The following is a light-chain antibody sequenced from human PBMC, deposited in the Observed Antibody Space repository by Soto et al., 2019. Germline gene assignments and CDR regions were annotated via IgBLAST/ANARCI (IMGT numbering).Light chain of an antibody. J-gene: IGKJ2*01. CDR2: GAS. CDR1: QSVSSSY. V-gene: IGKV3-20*01. Sequence: EIVLTQSPGTLSLSPGERATLSCRASQSVSSSYLAWYQQKPGQAHRLLIYGASSRATGIPDRFSGSGSGRDFTLTISRLEPEDFAVYYCQQYGSSPPYTFGQGTKLEFK. CDR3: QQYGSSPPYT.